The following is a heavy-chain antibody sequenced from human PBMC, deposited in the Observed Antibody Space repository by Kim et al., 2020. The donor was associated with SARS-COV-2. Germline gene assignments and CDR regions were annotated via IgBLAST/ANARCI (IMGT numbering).Heavy chain of an antibody. Sequence: SETLSLTCTVSGGSISSYYWSWIRQPPGKGLEWIGYIYYSGSTNYNPSLKSRVTISVDTSKNQFSLKLSSVTAADTAVYYCARSSGWYDYWGQGTLVTVSS. V-gene: IGHV4-59*13. CDR2: IYYSGST. J-gene: IGHJ4*02. D-gene: IGHD6-19*01. CDR3: ARSSGWYDY. CDR1: GGSISSYY.